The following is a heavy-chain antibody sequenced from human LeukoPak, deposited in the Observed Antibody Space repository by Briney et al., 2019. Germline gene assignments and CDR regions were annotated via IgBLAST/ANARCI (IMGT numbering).Heavy chain of an antibody. V-gene: IGHV3-21*01. CDR3: ARHVTVGATTDWFDP. CDR1: GFTFSSYS. Sequence: GGSLRLSCAGSGFTFSSYSMNWVRQAPGKGLEWVSSISSSSSYIYYADSVKGRFTISRDNAKNSLYLQMNSLRAEDTAVYYCARHVTVGATTDWFDPWGQGTLVTVSS. D-gene: IGHD1-26*01. J-gene: IGHJ5*02. CDR2: ISSSSSYI.